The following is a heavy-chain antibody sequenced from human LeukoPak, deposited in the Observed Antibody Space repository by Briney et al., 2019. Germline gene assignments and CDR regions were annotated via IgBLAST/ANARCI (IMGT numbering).Heavy chain of an antibody. D-gene: IGHD5-18*01. CDR3: ASGYFKSDH. CDR1: GFTFSSYS. V-gene: IGHV3-21*01. CDR2: IVSSPSTYI. Sequence: GGSLRLSCAASGFTFSSYSMNWVRQAPGKGLEWVSSIVSSPSTYIYYADSVKGRFTISRDNAKNSLYLQMNSLRAEDTAVYYCASGYFKSDHWGQGTLVTVSS. J-gene: IGHJ4*02.